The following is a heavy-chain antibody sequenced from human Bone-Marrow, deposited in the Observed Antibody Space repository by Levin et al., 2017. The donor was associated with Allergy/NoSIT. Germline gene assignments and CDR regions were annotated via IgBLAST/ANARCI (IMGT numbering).Heavy chain of an antibody. J-gene: IGHJ4*02. D-gene: IGHD3-10*01. V-gene: IGHV1-2*02. CDR3: ARAPPRPRGLLNY. CDR2: INPNSGGT. CDR1: GYTFTGYY. Sequence: GESLKISCKASGYTFTGYYMHWVRQAPGQGLEWMGWINPNSGGTNYAQKFQGRVTMTRDTSISTAYMELSRLRSDDTAVYYCARAPPRPRGLLNYWGQGTLVTVSS.